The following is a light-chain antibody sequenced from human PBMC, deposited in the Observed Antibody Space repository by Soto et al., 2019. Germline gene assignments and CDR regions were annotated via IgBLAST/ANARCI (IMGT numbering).Light chain of an antibody. CDR1: QTVTTD. CDR3: HRDYARPRR. V-gene: IGKV3-15*01. Sequence: ASQTVTTDLAWYQQKPGQAPRLVIHGASTRATDFPARFSGSGSGTEFNLTFICVQCEDIAVYFCHRDYARPRRLGEGTKVDIK. CDR2: GAS. J-gene: IGKJ1*01.